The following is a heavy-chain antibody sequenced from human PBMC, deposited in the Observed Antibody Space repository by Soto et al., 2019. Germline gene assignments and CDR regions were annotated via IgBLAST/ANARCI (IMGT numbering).Heavy chain of an antibody. Sequence: SETLSLTCAVYGGSFSGYYWSWIRQPPGKGLEWIGEINHSGSTNYNPSLKSRVTISVDTPKNQFSLKLSSVTAADTAVYYCARAPLTGDPRDAFDIWGQGTMVTVSS. J-gene: IGHJ3*02. CDR1: GGSFSGYY. CDR3: ARAPLTGDPRDAFDI. D-gene: IGHD7-27*01. V-gene: IGHV4-34*01. CDR2: INHSGST.